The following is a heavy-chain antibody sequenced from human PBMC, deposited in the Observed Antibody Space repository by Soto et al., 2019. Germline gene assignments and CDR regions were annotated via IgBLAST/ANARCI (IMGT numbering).Heavy chain of an antibody. Sequence: GESLKVSWKGSGYSFTSYWISWVRQMPGKGLEWMGRIDPSDSYTNYSPSFQGHVTISADKSISTAYLQWSSLKASDTAMYYCARFTIAVLYYDSSGYDGLSVSGQGSTVTVSS. CDR2: IDPSDSYT. CDR1: GYSFTSYW. V-gene: IGHV5-10-1*01. CDR3: ARFTIAVLYYDSSGYDGLSV. D-gene: IGHD3-22*01. J-gene: IGHJ6*02.